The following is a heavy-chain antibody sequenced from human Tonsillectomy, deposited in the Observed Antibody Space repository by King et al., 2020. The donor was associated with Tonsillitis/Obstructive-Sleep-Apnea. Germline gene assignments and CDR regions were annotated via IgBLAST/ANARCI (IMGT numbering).Heavy chain of an antibody. Sequence: VQLVESGGGLVKPGGSLRLSCAASGFTFSDYHMSWLRQAPGKGLEWVSYISSSSSYTNHADSVKGRFTISRDNAKNSLYLQMNSLRAEDTAVYYCARGVKITIGPKAEPYYFDYWGQGTLVTVSS. D-gene: IGHD3-3*01. V-gene: IGHV3-11*05. CDR1: GFTFSDYH. J-gene: IGHJ4*02. CDR3: ARGVKITIGPKAEPYYFDY. CDR2: ISSSSSYT.